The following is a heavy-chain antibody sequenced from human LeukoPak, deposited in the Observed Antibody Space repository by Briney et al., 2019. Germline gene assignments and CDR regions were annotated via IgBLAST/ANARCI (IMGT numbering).Heavy chain of an antibody. Sequence: GGSMRLSCAASGFTFSSYAMHWVRQAPGKGLEWVAVISYDGSNKYYADSVKGRFTISRDNSKNTLYLQMNSLRAEDTAVYYCARDRGTVRDAFDIWGQGTMVTVSS. V-gene: IGHV3-30-3*01. J-gene: IGHJ3*02. CDR2: ISYDGSNK. D-gene: IGHD3-10*01. CDR1: GFTFSSYA. CDR3: ARDRGTVRDAFDI.